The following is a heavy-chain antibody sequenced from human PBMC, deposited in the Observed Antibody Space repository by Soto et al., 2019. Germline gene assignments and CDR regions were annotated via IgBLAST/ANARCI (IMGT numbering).Heavy chain of an antibody. CDR1: GGTFSSYA. Sequence: WASVKVSCKASGGTFSSYAISWVRQAPGQGLEWMGGIIPIFGTANYAQKFQGRVTITADESTSTAYMELSSLRSEDTAVYYCARDAAARSEVSRFDPWGQGTLVTVSS. V-gene: IGHV1-69*13. CDR2: IIPIFGTA. CDR3: ARDAAARSEVSRFDP. J-gene: IGHJ5*02. D-gene: IGHD6-13*01.